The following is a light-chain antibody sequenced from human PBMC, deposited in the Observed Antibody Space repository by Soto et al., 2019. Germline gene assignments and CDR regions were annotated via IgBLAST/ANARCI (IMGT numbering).Light chain of an antibody. CDR2: GAS. V-gene: IGKV1-27*01. Sequence: IQMTQSPSSLSTSLGDRVTITCRASQGISNFLAWYQQKPGKVPSLLIYGASTLQSGVPSRFSGSGSGTDFTLAISNVQPEDVATYYCQRYGSVPFTFGGGTKVDIK. J-gene: IGKJ4*01. CDR1: QGISNF. CDR3: QRYGSVPFT.